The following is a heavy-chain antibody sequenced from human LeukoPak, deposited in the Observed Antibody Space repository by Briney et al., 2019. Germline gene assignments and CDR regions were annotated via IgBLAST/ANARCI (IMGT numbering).Heavy chain of an antibody. V-gene: IGHV3-7*01. CDR3: ARDPDQIVGANFDY. J-gene: IGHJ4*02. Sequence: GGSLRLSCVASGFTFSTYWMNWVRQAPGKGLEWVANIKQDGGGKYYVDSVKGRFTISRDNAKNSLYLQMNSLTAEDTAVYYCARDPDQIVGANFDYWGKGTLVTVSS. CDR1: GFTFSTYW. CDR2: IKQDGGGK. D-gene: IGHD1-26*01.